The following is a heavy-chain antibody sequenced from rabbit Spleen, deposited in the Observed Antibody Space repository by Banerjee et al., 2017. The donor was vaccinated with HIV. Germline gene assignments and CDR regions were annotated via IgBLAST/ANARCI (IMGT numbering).Heavy chain of an antibody. V-gene: IGHV1S40*01. Sequence: QSLEESGGDLVKPGASLTLTCTASGVSFSSSSYMCWVRQAPGKGLEWVACAYAGSSGSTYSATWAKGRFTISKTSSTTVTLQMTSLTAADTATYFCARDYSYYAGDGLYGTTNLWGQGTLVTVS. CDR3: ARDYSYYAGDGLYGTTNL. D-gene: IGHD4-2*01. CDR1: GVSFSSSSY. CDR2: AYAGSSGST. J-gene: IGHJ4*01.